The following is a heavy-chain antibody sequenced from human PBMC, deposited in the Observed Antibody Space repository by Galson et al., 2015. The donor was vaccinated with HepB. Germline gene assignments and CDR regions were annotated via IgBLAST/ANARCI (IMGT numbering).Heavy chain of an antibody. J-gene: IGHJ3*02. CDR1: GYTLTELS. CDR2: FDPEDGET. D-gene: IGHD3-22*01. V-gene: IGHV1-24*01. CDR3: ATARDAWLFESRDAFDI. Sequence: SVKVSCKVSGYTLTELSMHWVRQAPGKGLEWMGGFDPEDGETIYAQKFQGRVTMTEDTSTDTAYMELSSLRSEDTAVYYCATARDAWLFESRDAFDIWGQGTMVTVSS.